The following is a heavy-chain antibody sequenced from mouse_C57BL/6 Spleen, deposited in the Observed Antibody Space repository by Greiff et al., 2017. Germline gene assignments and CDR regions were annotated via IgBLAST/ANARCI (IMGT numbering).Heavy chain of an antibody. CDR3: ARLLRSYYFDY. V-gene: IGHV1-81*01. J-gene: IGHJ2*01. D-gene: IGHD1-1*01. CDR2: IYPRSGNT. Sequence: QVQLKESGAELARPGASVKLSCKASGYTFTSYGISWVKQRTGQGLEWIGEIYPRSGNTYYNEKFKGKATLTADKSSSTAYMELRSLTSEDSAVYFCARLLRSYYFDYWGQGTTLTVSS. CDR1: GYTFTSYG.